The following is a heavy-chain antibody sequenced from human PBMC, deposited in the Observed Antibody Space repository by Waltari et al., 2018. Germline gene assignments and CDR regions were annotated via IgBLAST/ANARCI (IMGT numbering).Heavy chain of an antibody. Sequence: QVQLQESGPGLVKPSETLSLTCAVSGFFISRGYQWGWIRQPPGKGLEWIGSIYHSGSTYFNPSLKSRVTTSVDTSKNKVSLRLSSVTAADTAVYYCARMFYDFWTGYSDYWGHGTLVTVSS. CDR3: ARMFYDFWTGYSDY. J-gene: IGHJ4*01. CDR2: IYHSGST. V-gene: IGHV4-38-2*01. D-gene: IGHD3-3*01. CDR1: GFFISRGYQ.